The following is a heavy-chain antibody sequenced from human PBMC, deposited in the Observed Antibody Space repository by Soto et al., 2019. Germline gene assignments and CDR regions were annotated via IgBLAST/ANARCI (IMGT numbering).Heavy chain of an antibody. CDR1: GYMFTNYW. V-gene: IGHV5-51*01. Sequence: PGESLKISCKGSGYMFTNYWIGWVRQMPGKGLEWMGIIHGGDSNTRYSPSFDGQVTISTDKSINTAYLQWSSLKASDSAMYYCAKHEGYCSTTTCSNFDYWGQGTLVTVSS. J-gene: IGHJ4*02. D-gene: IGHD2-2*01. CDR3: AKHEGYCSTTTCSNFDY. CDR2: IHGGDSNT.